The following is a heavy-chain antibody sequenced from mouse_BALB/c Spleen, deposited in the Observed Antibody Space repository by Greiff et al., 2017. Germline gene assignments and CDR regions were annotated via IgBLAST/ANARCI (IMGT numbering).Heavy chain of an antibody. CDR3: ARERYYGSSYAWFAY. D-gene: IGHD1-1*01. V-gene: IGHV3-6*02. Sequence: EVHLVESGPGLVKPSQSLSLTCSVTGYSITSGYYWNWIRQFPGNKLEWMGYISYDGSNNYNPSLKNRISITRDTSKNQFFLKLNSVTTEDTATYYCARERYYGSSYAWFAYWGQGTLVTVSA. CDR1: GYSITSGYY. CDR2: ISYDGSN. J-gene: IGHJ3*01.